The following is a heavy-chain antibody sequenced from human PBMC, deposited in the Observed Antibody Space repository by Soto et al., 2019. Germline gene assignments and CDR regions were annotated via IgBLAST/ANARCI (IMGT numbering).Heavy chain of an antibody. CDR2: MNPNTGNT. J-gene: IGHJ6*02. CDR3: ARERAYGMDV. Sequence: QVQLVQSGAEVKKPGASVKVSCKASGYTFSSYDINWVRQATGQGLEWMGWMNPNTGNTVYAQKFXXRVTMTRNTSIRTAYMELNSLRSEDTAVYYCARERAYGMDVWGQGTTVTVSS. V-gene: IGHV1-8*01. CDR1: GYTFSSYD.